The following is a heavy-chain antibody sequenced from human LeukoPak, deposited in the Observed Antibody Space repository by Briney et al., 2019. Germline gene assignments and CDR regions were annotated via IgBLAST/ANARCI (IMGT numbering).Heavy chain of an antibody. V-gene: IGHV4-31*03. CDR1: GGSISSGSYY. D-gene: IGHD3-10*01. CDR3: ARILWFGESYGMDV. Sequence: PSETLSLTCSVSGGSISSGSYYWSWIRQHPGKGLEWIGYIYYSGSTYYNPSLKSRVTISVDTSKNQFSLKLSSVTAADTAVYYCARILWFGESYGMDVWGQGTTVTVSS. J-gene: IGHJ6*02. CDR2: IYYSGST.